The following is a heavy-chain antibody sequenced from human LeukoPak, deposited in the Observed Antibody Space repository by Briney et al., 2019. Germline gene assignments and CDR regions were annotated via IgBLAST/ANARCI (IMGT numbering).Heavy chain of an antibody. CDR2: MYYSRRT. CDR3: AAGTSWFDP. J-gene: IGHJ5*02. D-gene: IGHD6-13*01. Sequence: SETLSLTCTVSGGSIASYYWSWIRQPPGKGLEWSGYMYYSRRTNYNPSLKSRVSISIDTSKTQFSLKLNSVTAADTAVYYCAAGTSWFDPWGQGTLVTVSS. V-gene: IGHV4-59*01. CDR1: GGSIASYY.